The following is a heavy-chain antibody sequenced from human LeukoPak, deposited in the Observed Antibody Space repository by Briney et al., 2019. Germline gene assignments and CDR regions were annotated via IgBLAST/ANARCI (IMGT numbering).Heavy chain of an antibody. CDR3: ARGKRRITMVRGVISKDYYFDY. CDR2: MNPNSGNT. Sequence: GASVKVSCKASGYTFTSYDINWVRQATGQELEWMGWMNPNSGNTGYAQKFQGRVTMTRNTSISTAYMELSSLRSEDTAVYYCARGKRRITMVRGVISKDYYFDYWGQGTLVTVSS. D-gene: IGHD3-10*01. CDR1: GYTFTSYD. J-gene: IGHJ4*02. V-gene: IGHV1-8*01.